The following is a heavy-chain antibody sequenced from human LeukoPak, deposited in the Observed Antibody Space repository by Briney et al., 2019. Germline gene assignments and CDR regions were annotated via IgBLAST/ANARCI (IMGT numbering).Heavy chain of an antibody. Sequence: SETLSLTCAVSGYSISSGYYWGWIRPPPGKGLEWIGIIYHSGSTYYNPSLKSRVTISVDTSKNQFSLKLSSVTAANTAVYYCARRDTIVGATKFDYWGQGTLVTVSS. CDR3: ARRDTIVGATKFDY. CDR1: GYSISSGYY. J-gene: IGHJ4*02. V-gene: IGHV4-38-2*01. CDR2: IYHSGST. D-gene: IGHD1-26*01.